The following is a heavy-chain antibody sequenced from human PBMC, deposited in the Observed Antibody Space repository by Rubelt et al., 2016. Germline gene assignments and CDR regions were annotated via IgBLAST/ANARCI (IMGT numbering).Heavy chain of an antibody. J-gene: IGHJ5*02. V-gene: IGHV1-69*06. CDR2: IIPIFGTA. CDR3: ATVRQLVVGGGRAQTPNNWFDP. D-gene: IGHD1-26*01. Sequence: GGIIPIFGTANYAQKFQGRVTMTEDTSTDTAYMELSSLRSEDTAVYYCATVRQLVVGGGRAQTPNNWFDPWGQGTLVTVSS.